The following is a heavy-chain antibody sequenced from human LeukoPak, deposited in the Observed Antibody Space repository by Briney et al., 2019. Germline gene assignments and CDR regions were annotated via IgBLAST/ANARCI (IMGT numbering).Heavy chain of an antibody. J-gene: IGHJ4*02. V-gene: IGHV4-59*01. CDR2: IYYSGST. CDR1: GGSISSYY. Sequence: KPSETLSLTCTVSGGSISSYYWSWIRQPPGKGLEWIGYIYYSGSTNYNPSLKSRVTISVDTSKNQFSLKLSSVTAADTAVYYCARGGKKLLWFGELPSGGIDYWGQGTLVTVSS. CDR3: ARGGKKLLWFGELPSGGIDY. D-gene: IGHD3-10*01.